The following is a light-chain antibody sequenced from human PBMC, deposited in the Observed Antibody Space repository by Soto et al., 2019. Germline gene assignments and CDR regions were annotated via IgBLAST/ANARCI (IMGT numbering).Light chain of an antibody. CDR1: QSVSSSY. Sequence: IVLTQSPGTLSLSPGERATLSCRASQSVSSSYLAWYQQKPGQAPRLLIYGASSRATGIPGRFSGSGSGTDFTLTISRLEPEDFAVYYCKQYGSSITFGQGTRLEIK. J-gene: IGKJ5*01. V-gene: IGKV3-20*01. CDR2: GAS. CDR3: KQYGSSIT.